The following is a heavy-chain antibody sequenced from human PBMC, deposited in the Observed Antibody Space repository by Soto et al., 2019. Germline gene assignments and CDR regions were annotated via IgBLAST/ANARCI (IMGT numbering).Heavy chain of an antibody. V-gene: IGHV3-23*01. CDR1: GFTFVGDA. CDR2: ISGSGGST. D-gene: IGHD3-10*01. J-gene: IGHJ6*02. Sequence: RLSCSASGFTFVGDAMSWLRQAPGKGLEWVSAISGSGGSTYYADAVKGRFTISRDNSKNTLYLQMNSLRAEDTAVYYCASQELLWFGELSKASYGMDVWGQGTTVTVS. CDR3: ASQELLWFGELSKASYGMDV.